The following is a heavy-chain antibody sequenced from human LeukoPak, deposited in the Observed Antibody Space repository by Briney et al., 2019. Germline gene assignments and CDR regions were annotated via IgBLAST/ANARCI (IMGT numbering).Heavy chain of an antibody. Sequence: SGGSLRLSCAASGFSFSSYGMHWVRQAPGKGLEWVSAIGTAGDTHYPGSVKGRFTISRENAKNSLHLQMNSLRAGDTAVYYCARDPSGWGMDVWGQGTTVTVSS. CDR3: ARDPSGWGMDV. D-gene: IGHD6-19*01. V-gene: IGHV3-13*01. CDR2: IGTAGDT. CDR1: GFSFSSYG. J-gene: IGHJ6*02.